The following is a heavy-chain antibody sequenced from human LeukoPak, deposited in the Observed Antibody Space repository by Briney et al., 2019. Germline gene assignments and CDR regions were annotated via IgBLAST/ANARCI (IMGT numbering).Heavy chain of an antibody. J-gene: IGHJ4*02. Sequence: VASVKVSCKASGYTFTGYYMHWVRQAPGQGLEWMGWINPNSGGTNYAQKFQGRVTMTRDTSISTAYMELSRLRSDDTAVYYCSFLVRGVKSVDYWGQGTLVTVSS. CDR3: SFLVRGVKSVDY. CDR2: INPNSGGT. CDR1: GYTFTGYY. V-gene: IGHV1-2*02. D-gene: IGHD3-10*01.